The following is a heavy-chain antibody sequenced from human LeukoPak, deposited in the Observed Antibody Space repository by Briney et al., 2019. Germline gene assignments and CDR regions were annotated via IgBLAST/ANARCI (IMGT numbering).Heavy chain of an antibody. V-gene: IGHV3-30*02. J-gene: IGHJ4*02. D-gene: IGHD3-10*01. CDR2: IRYDGSNK. CDR1: GFTFSSYG. Sequence: GGSLRLSCAASGFTFSSYGMHWVRQAPGKGLEWVAFIRYDGSNKYYADSVKGRFTISRDNSKNTLYLQMNSLRAEDTAVYYCAKDRLVGFGELLSDYWGQGTLVTVSS. CDR3: AKDRLVGFGELLSDY.